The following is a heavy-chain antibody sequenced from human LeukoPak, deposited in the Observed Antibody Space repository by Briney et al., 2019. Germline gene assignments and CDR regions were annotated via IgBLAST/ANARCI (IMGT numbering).Heavy chain of an antibody. J-gene: IGHJ5*02. CDR1: GFIFSNYA. V-gene: IGHV3-64*01. Sequence: GGSLRLSCAASGFIFSNYAMHWVRQAPGEGLEYVSGISSDGDSTSYANSVKGRFIISRDNSKNTLYLQMGSLRAEDMAVYYCARGYSSSWHNNWFDPWGQGTLVTVSS. D-gene: IGHD6-13*01. CDR3: ARGYSSSWHNNWFDP. CDR2: ISSDGDST.